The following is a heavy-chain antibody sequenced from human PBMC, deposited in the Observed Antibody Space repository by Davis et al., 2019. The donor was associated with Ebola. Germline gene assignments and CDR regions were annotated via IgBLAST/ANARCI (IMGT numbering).Heavy chain of an antibody. CDR3: ARDRSGSSSGWYLQRGDY. J-gene: IGHJ4*02. D-gene: IGHD6-19*01. CDR1: GFTFSSYW. Sequence: PGGSLRLSCAASGFTFSSYWMTWLRQAPGKGLERVANIKQDGSEQYYVDSVKGRFTISRDNAKNSLFLQMSSLRAEDTAVYYCARDRSGSSSGWYLQRGDYWGQGALVTVSS. V-gene: IGHV3-7*01. CDR2: IKQDGSEQ.